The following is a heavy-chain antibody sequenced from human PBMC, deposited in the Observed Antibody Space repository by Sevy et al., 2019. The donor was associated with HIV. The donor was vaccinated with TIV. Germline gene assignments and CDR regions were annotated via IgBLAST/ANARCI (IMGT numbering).Heavy chain of an antibody. V-gene: IGHV3-15*07. CDR3: ARGKSGYGYGLDY. Sequence: GGSLRLSCAASGFTFSNAWMNWVRQAPGKGLEWVGHIKSKTDGGTTDYAAPVKGRFTISRDDSKNTLYLQMNSLKTEDTAVYYCARGKSGYGYGLDYWGQGTLVTVSS. CDR2: IKSKTDGGTT. CDR1: GFTFSNAW. D-gene: IGHD5-18*01. J-gene: IGHJ4*02.